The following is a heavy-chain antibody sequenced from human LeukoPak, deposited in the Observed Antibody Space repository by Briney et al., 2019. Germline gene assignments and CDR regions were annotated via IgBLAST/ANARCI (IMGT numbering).Heavy chain of an antibody. CDR2: IYTSGGT. V-gene: IGHV4-4*07. CDR3: ARENPQYYFDY. CDR1: GGSISSYY. J-gene: IGHJ4*02. Sequence: SETLSLTCTVSGGSISSYYWSWIRQPAGKGLEWIGRIYTSGGTNYNPSPKSRVTMSVDTSKDQFSLKLSSVTAADTAVYYCARENPQYYFDYWGQGTLVTVSS.